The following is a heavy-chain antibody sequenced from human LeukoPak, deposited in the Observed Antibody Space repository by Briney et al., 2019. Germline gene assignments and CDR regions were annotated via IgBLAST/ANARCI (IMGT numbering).Heavy chain of an antibody. D-gene: IGHD1-26*01. V-gene: IGHV3-30*03. CDR1: GFTFSSYG. J-gene: IGHJ4*02. CDR2: ISYDGSNK. Sequence: GGSLRLSCAASGFTFSSYGMHWVRQAPGKGLEWVAVISYDGSNKYYADSVKGRFTISRDNSKNTLYLQMNSLRAEDTAVYYCARLSIVGATTYYFDYWGQGTLVTVSS. CDR3: ARLSIVGATTYYFDY.